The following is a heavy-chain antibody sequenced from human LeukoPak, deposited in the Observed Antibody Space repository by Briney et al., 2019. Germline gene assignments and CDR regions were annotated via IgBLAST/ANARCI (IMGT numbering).Heavy chain of an antibody. D-gene: IGHD2-2*01. J-gene: IGHJ2*01. CDR1: GGSISSNNW. Sequence: SETLSLTCAVSGGSISSNNWWSWVRQPPGKGLEWIGEIHHSGSINYNPSLKSRVTISVDKSKNQFSLKLNSVTAADTAVYYCARGSIPPWLSYFDLWGRGTLVTVSS. CDR2: IHHSGSI. CDR3: ARGSIPPWLSYFDL. V-gene: IGHV4-4*02.